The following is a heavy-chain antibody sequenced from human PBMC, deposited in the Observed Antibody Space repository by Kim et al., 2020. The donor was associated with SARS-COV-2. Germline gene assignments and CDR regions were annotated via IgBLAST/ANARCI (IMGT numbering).Heavy chain of an antibody. J-gene: IGHJ6*02. CDR2: IFSGGGS. D-gene: IGHD3-16*02. V-gene: IGHV3-53*04. CDR3: AREVSGSLSGSHYCYYYGMDT. Sequence: GGSLRLSCAASGLTVSSNYMTWVRQAPGKGLEWVSVIFSGGGSYYSDSVKGRFTISRHNSKDTLCLQMNSLRAEDTAIYYCAREVSGSLSGSHYCYYYGMDTWGPGTPVTAS. CDR1: GLTVSSNY.